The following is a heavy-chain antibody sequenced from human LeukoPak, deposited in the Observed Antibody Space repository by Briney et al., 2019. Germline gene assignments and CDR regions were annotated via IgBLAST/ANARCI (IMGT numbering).Heavy chain of an antibody. CDR3: ARARKVVMPCYYDSSGYCPDGMDV. CDR1: GGSISSYY. CDR2: IYYSGST. V-gene: IGHV4-59*08. J-gene: IGHJ6*02. D-gene: IGHD3-22*01. Sequence: SETLSLTCTVSGGSISSYYWSWIRQPPGKGLEWIGYIYYSGSTNYNPSLKSRVTISVDTSKNQFSLKLSSVTAADTAVYYCARARKVVMPCYYDSSGYCPDGMDVWGQGTTVTVSS.